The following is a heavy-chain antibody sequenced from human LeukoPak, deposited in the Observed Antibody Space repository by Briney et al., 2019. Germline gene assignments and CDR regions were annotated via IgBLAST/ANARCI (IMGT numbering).Heavy chain of an antibody. CDR3: ERDAPY. CDR1: GFTFSSYE. CDR2: ISSSGSTI. J-gene: IGHJ4*02. Sequence: QPGGSLRLSYAASGFTFSSYEMNWVRQAPGKGLEWVSHISSSGSTIYYADSVKSRLTISRDNAKNTLYLQMNSLRAEDTAVYYCERDAPYWGQGTLVTVSS. V-gene: IGHV3-48*03.